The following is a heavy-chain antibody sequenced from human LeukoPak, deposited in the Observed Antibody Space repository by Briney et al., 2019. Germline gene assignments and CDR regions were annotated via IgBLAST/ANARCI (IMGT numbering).Heavy chain of an antibody. J-gene: IGHJ4*02. D-gene: IGHD2-2*01. V-gene: IGHV3-21*01. CDR2: IGGSSTSL. CDR1: GFTFRTYA. CDR3: ARGAVVPAASYWGVDY. Sequence: GGSLRLSCTASGFTFRTYAMNWVRQAPGEGLEWVSSIGGSSTSLYYADSVKGRFTISRDNAKNSLYLQMNSLRAEDTAVYYCARGAVVPAASYWGVDYWGQGTLVTVSS.